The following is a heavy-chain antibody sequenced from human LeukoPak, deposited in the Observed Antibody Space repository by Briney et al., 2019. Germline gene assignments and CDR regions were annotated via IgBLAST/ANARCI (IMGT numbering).Heavy chain of an antibody. CDR1: GGSIRSDNYY. D-gene: IGHD3-3*01. Sequence: SQTLSLTCTVSGGSIRSDNYYWSWIRQHPGKGLEWVGYIHFSGRTYYSPSLKTRVSMSVDTSKNQFSLNLTSVTAADTAVYHCARVAIFGVVRENWFDPWGQGILVTVSS. J-gene: IGHJ5*02. CDR3: ARVAIFGVVRENWFDP. V-gene: IGHV4-31*03. CDR2: IHFSGRT.